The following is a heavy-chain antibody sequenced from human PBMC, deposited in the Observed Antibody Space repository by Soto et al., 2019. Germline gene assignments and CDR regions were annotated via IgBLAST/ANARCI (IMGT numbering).Heavy chain of an antibody. CDR2: ISGSGGST. CDR3: AKKGGSKQLHWPVDI. CDR1: GFTCSSYA. V-gene: IGHV3-23*01. J-gene: IGHJ3*02. D-gene: IGHD3-16*01. Sequence: PGGSLRLSCAASGFTCSSYAMSWVRQAAGKGLEWVSAISGSGGSTYYADSVKGRFTISRDNSKNTLYLQMNSLRAEDTAVYYCAKKGGSKQLHWPVDIWGQGTMVTVSS.